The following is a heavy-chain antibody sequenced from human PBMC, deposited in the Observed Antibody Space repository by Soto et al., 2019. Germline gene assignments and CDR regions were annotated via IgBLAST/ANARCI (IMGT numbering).Heavy chain of an antibody. Sequence: ASVKVSCKASGYTFTNYGFSWVRQAPGQRLEWMGWIIADNGNTKYSQKFQGRVTITRDVSANTASLELISLRSEDTAVYYCARGRGSFSPYLNYWSQGTRVTVSS. D-gene: IGHD3-16*01. CDR3: ARGRGSFSPYLNY. CDR1: GYTFTNYG. CDR2: IIADNGNT. V-gene: IGHV1-3*01. J-gene: IGHJ4*02.